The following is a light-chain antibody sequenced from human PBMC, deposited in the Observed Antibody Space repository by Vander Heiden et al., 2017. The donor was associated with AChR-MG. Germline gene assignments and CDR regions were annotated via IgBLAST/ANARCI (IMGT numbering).Light chain of an antibody. J-gene: IGLJ3*02. CDR1: SSDVGTYNY. CDR2: DVS. Sequence: QSALTQPASVSGSPGQSITISCTGTSSDVGTYNYVSWYQQHPGKAPKLMMYDVSNRPSGVSNRFSGSKSGNTASLTISGLQAEDVADYFCSSYTPTRTLVFGGGTKLTVL. V-gene: IGLV2-14*03. CDR3: SSYTPTRTLV.